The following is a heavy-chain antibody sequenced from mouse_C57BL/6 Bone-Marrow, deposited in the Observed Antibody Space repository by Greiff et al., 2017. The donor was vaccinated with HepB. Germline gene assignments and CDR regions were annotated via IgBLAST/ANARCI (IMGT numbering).Heavy chain of an antibody. Sequence: QVHVKQPGAELVKPGASVKLSCKASGYTFTSYWMHWVKQRPGQGLEWIGMIHPNSGSTNYNEKFKSKATLTVDKSSSTAYMQLSSLTSEDSAVYYCARKRGTVVATDWGQGTTLTVSS. J-gene: IGHJ2*01. CDR3: ARKRGTVVATD. CDR2: IHPNSGST. D-gene: IGHD1-1*01. V-gene: IGHV1-64*01. CDR1: GYTFTSYW.